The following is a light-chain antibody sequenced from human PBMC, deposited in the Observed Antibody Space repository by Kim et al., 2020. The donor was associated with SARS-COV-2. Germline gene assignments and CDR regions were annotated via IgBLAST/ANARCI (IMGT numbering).Light chain of an antibody. CDR2: VNSDGSH. Sequence: QLVLTQSPSASASLGASVKLTCTLSSGHSSNAIAWHQQQPEKGPRYLMKVNSDGSHNKGDGIPDRFSGSSSGAERYLTISSLQSEDEADYYCQTWGTGIQVFGGGTQLTVL. J-gene: IGLJ3*02. V-gene: IGLV4-69*01. CDR1: SGHSSNA. CDR3: QTWGTGIQV.